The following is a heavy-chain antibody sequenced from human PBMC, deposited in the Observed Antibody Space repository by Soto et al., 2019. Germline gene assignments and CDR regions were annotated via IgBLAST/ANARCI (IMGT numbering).Heavy chain of an antibody. V-gene: IGHV1-24*01. J-gene: IGHJ5*02. CDR3: ATVGRYNWNFSLWSRWFDR. CDR2: FDPEDGET. Sequence: QVQLVQSGAEVKKPGASVKVSCKVSGYTLTELSMHWVRQAPGKGLEWMGGFDPEDGETIYAQKFQGRVTMTEDTATDTAYMELSSLRAEDTAVYYYATVGRYNWNFSLWSRWFDRWGQGTLVTVSS. D-gene: IGHD1-7*01. CDR1: GYTLTELS.